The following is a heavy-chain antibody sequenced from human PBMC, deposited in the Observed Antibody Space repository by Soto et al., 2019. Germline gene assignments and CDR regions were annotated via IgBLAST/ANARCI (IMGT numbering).Heavy chain of an antibody. Sequence: QVQLVESGGGVVQPGRSLRLSCAASGFTFSSYGMHWVRQAPGKGLGWVAVIWYDGSNKYYADSVKGRFTISRDNSKNTLYLQMNSLRAEDTAVYYCARVGGSWISIDYWGQGTLVTVSS. J-gene: IGHJ4*02. CDR1: GFTFSSYG. D-gene: IGHD6-13*01. V-gene: IGHV3-33*01. CDR2: IWYDGSNK. CDR3: ARVGGSWISIDY.